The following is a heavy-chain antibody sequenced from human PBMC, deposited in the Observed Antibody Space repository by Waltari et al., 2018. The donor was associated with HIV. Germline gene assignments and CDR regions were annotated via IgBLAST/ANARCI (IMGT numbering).Heavy chain of an antibody. CDR1: GFTFSNYT. Sequence: EVQLVESGGGLVQPGGSLRLSCAASGFTFSNYTMHWVRQAPGKGPEYISAITSDGDTTYYVNSVKGSFTISRYNSKNTLYLQMGSLRAEDMAVFYCVRDSSGYYGHFDYWGQGTLVTVSS. D-gene: IGHD6-19*01. CDR3: VRDSSGYYGHFDY. J-gene: IGHJ4*02. V-gene: IGHV3-64*01. CDR2: ITSDGDTT.